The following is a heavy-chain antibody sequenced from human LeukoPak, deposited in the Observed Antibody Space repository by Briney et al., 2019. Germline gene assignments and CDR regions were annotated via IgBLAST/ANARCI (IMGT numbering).Heavy chain of an antibody. CDR2: IRSKTYGGTA. CDR3: TSPERGTYYFDY. CDR1: GFMFGEYS. Sequence: GGSLRLSCADSGFMFGEYSISWVREAPGGGLGWVWVIRSKTYGGTAQYAASVKGRFTISRDDSRSSAYLQTNNLKTEDTAVYLCTSPERGTYYFDYWGQGTLVTVSS. V-gene: IGHV3-49*04. J-gene: IGHJ4*02. D-gene: IGHD1-26*01.